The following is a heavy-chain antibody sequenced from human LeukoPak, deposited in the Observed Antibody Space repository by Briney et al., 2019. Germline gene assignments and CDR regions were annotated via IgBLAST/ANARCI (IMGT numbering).Heavy chain of an antibody. D-gene: IGHD5-12*01. CDR2: IYTSGST. CDR1: GGSISSGGYY. J-gene: IGHJ4*02. V-gene: IGHV4-61*02. CDR3: AEGSGSFDY. Sequence: SQTLSLTCTVSGGSISSGGYYWSWIRQPAGKGLEWIGRIYTSGSTNYNPSLRSRVTISVDTSKNQFSLKLSSVTAADTAVYYCAEGSGSFDYWGQGTLVTVSS.